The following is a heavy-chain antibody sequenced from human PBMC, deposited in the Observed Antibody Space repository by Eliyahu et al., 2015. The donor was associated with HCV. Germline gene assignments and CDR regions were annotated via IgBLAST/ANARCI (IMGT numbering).Heavy chain of an antibody. D-gene: IGHD2-2*01. CDR1: GGSISSSSYY. Sequence: QLQLQESGPGLVKPSETLSLTCTVSGGSISSSSYYWGWIRQPPGKGLEWIGSIYYSGRTQHNPSLKSRVTISVDTSKNQFSLKLSSVTAADTAVYYCARYCSSTSCLGYYYGMDVWGQGTTVTVSS. V-gene: IGHV4-39*01. CDR2: IYYSGRT. J-gene: IGHJ6*02. CDR3: ARYCSSTSCLGYYYGMDV.